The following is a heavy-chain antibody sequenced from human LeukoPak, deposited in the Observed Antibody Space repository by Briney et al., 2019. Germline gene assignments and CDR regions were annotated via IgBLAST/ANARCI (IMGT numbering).Heavy chain of an antibody. V-gene: IGHV1-18*01. J-gene: IGHJ4*02. CDR3: ARDLGSGYSYGYLFDH. Sequence: ASVKVSCKTSGYTFTNYGFSWVRQAPGQGLEWMGWISAYNGNINYAQKLQGRVTMTTDTSTSTAYMELRSLRSDDTAVYYCARDLGSGYSYGYLFDHWGQGTLVTVSS. CDR1: GYTFTNYG. D-gene: IGHD5-18*01. CDR2: ISAYNGNI.